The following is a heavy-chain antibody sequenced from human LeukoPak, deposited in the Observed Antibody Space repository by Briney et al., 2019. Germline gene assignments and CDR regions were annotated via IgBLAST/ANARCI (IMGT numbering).Heavy chain of an antibody. Sequence: GVSLRLFCAPSAFSYDEHGIMGLGQVPGRGVGGVAWVNLNGWRTSYADSVKGRFTIPRDTAKNSLYLDMNSLRAEDTALYYCARIASIYGSGRNYYYYYLAMDVWGQGPTVPVPS. CDR3: ARIASIYGSGRNYYYYYLAMDV. D-gene: IGHD3-10*01. CDR2: VNLNGWRT. J-gene: IGHJ6*02. V-gene: IGHV3-20*04. CDR1: AFSYDEHG.